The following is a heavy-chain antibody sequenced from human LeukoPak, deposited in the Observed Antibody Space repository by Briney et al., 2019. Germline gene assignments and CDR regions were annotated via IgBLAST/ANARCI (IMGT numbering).Heavy chain of an antibody. Sequence: PSETLSLTCTVSGGSISSSSYYWGWIRQPPGKGLEWIGEINHSGSTNYNPSLKSRVTISVDTSKNQFSLKLSSVTVADTAVYYCARGQKRRGLYGGNSFGYYYMDVWGKGTTVTVSS. CDR3: ARGQKRRGLYGGNSFGYYYMDV. CDR1: GGSISSSSYY. CDR2: INHSGST. D-gene: IGHD4-23*01. V-gene: IGHV4-39*07. J-gene: IGHJ6*03.